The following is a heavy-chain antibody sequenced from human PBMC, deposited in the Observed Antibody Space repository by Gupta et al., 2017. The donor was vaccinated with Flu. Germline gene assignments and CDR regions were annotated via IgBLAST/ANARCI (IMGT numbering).Heavy chain of an antibody. CDR1: GFNFSSHF. J-gene: IGHJ5*02. D-gene: IGHD2-15*01. CDR2: IRFDGTDT. V-gene: IGHV3-74*01. CDR3: AREVVNNRLDP. Sequence: ELQLVDSVGGLVQPGRSLRLFCAACGFNFSSHFMHWVRQAPGKGLVWVSRIRFDGTDTSYADSVKGRFTISRDNAKSTLYLQMNSLRAEDTALYFCAREVVNNRLDPWGQGTLVTVSS.